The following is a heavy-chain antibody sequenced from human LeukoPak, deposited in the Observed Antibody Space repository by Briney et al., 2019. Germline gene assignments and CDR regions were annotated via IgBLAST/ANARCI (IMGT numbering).Heavy chain of an antibody. CDR3: ARDPGGTTPYMDV. CDR1: GYTFSGYY. D-gene: IGHD2-15*01. CDR2: INPNSGGT. J-gene: IGHJ6*03. V-gene: IGHV1-2*02. Sequence: GASVKVSCKASGYTFSGYYIHWVRQAPGQGLEWMGWINPNSGGTNFGQKFQGRVTLTRDTSISTAYLDLNRLTSDDTAVYFCARDPGGTTPYMDVWGKGTTVTISS.